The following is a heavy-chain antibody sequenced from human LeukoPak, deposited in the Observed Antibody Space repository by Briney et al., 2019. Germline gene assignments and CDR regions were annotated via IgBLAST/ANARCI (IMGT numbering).Heavy chain of an antibody. Sequence: GGSLRLSCAASGFTFSSYAMSWVRQAPGKGLEWVSVISGSGDRAYYGDTVKGRFSISRDNSKNTVYLQMNSLRVEDTAIYYCAKGSSSWYVAGWFDSWGQGALVTVSS. CDR2: ISGSGDRA. J-gene: IGHJ5*01. CDR3: AKGSSSWYVAGWFDS. CDR1: GFTFSSYA. V-gene: IGHV3-23*01. D-gene: IGHD6-13*01.